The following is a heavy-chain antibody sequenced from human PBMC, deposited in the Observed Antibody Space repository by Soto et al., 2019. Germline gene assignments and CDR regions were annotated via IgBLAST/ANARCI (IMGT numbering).Heavy chain of an antibody. Sequence: EVQLLESGGGLVQPGGSLRLSCAASGFTFSSYAMSWVRQAPGKGLEWVSGISGSGGSTYYADSVKGRFTISRDNSKKTMYRQMNSLRAEDTAVYYCAKGGCSGGTCHSHYYYGMDVWGQGTTVTVSS. J-gene: IGHJ6*02. CDR2: ISGSGGST. D-gene: IGHD2-15*01. CDR1: GFTFSSYA. V-gene: IGHV3-23*01. CDR3: AKGGCSGGTCHSHYYYGMDV.